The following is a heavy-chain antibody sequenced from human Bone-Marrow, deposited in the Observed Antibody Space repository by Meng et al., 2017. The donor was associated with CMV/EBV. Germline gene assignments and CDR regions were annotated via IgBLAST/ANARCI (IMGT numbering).Heavy chain of an antibody. J-gene: IGHJ4*02. V-gene: IGHV1-3*01. CDR3: ARKGYYYDSSGYSFDY. D-gene: IGHD3-22*01. CDR2: INAGNGNT. Sequence: SGNTCTSYAMHWVRQAPGQRLEWMGWINAGNGNTKYSQKFQGRVTITRDTSASTAYMELSSLRSEDTAVYYCARKGYYYDSSGYSFDYWGQGTLVTVSS. CDR1: GNTCTSYA.